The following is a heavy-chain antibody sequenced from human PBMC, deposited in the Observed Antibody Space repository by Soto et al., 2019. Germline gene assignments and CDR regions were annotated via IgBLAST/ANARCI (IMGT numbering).Heavy chain of an antibody. V-gene: IGHV1-69*13. D-gene: IGHD6-19*01. CDR3: ARGGIAVAGTRVGDDAFDI. Sequence: GGPVKVSRKGFGGTLSSYAISWVRQAPGQGREWMGGIIPIFGTANYAQKFQGRVTITADESTSTAYMELSSLRSEDTAVYYCARGGIAVAGTRVGDDAFDIWGQGTMVTVSS. CDR1: GGTLSSYA. CDR2: IIPIFGTA. J-gene: IGHJ3*02.